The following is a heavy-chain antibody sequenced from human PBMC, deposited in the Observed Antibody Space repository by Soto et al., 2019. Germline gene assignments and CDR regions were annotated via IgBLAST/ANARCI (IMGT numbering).Heavy chain of an antibody. CDR2: IYYSGST. V-gene: IGHV4-59*01. CDR3: ARGGDSSGWINWFDP. D-gene: IGHD6-19*01. J-gene: IGHJ5*02. Sequence: QVQLQESGPGLVKPSETLSLTCTVSGGSISSYYWSWIRQPPGKGLEWIGYIYYSGSTNYNPSLKSRVTISVYTSKNQFSLKLSSVTAADTAVYYCARGGDSSGWINWFDPWGQGTLVTVSS. CDR1: GGSISSYY.